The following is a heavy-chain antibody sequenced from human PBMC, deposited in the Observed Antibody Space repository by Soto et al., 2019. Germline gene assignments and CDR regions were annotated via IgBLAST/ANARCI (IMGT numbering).Heavy chain of an antibody. CDR3: ARLVGALAHWFEP. Sequence: QVQLVQSGAEVKKPGASVKVSCKASGYTFTSYGISWVRQAPGQGLEWMGLISAYNGNTNYAQKLQGRVTMTTDTSTRTACMARRRLRPADTAVHYCARLVGALAHWFEPWGKGTLVTVPS. D-gene: IGHD1-26*01. CDR2: ISAYNGNT. CDR1: GYTFTSYG. V-gene: IGHV1-18*01. J-gene: IGHJ5*02.